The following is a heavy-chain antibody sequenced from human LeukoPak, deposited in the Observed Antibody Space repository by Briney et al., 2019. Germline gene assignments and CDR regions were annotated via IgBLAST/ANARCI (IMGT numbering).Heavy chain of an antibody. J-gene: IGHJ6*03. CDR3: AKEGYSSSWFKQDYYYYYMDV. V-gene: IGHV3-23*01. D-gene: IGHD6-13*01. CDR2: ISGSGGST. Sequence: GGSLRLSCAASGFTFSSYAMSWVRQAPGKGLEWASAISGSGGSTYYADSVKGRFTISRDNSKNTLYLQMNSLRAEDTAVYYCAKEGYSSSWFKQDYYYYYMDVWGKGTTVTVSS. CDR1: GFTFSSYA.